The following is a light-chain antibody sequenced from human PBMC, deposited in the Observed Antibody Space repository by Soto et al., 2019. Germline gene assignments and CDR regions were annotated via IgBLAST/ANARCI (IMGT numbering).Light chain of an antibody. V-gene: IGKV3-20*01. CDR2: GAS. CDR3: QQSGT. Sequence: EIVLTQSPGTLSLSPGERATLSCRASQSVSSSYLAWYQQKPGHAPRLLIYGASSRATGIPDRFSGSGSGTDFTLTISRLEPEDFAVYYCQQSGTFGQGTKVEIK. J-gene: IGKJ1*01. CDR1: QSVSSSY.